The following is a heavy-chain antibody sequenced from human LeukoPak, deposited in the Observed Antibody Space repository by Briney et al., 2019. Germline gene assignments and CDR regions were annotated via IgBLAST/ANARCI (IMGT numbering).Heavy chain of an antibody. CDR3: AGGGKLLFFDY. CDR2: ISSSSSTI. V-gene: IGHV3-48*01. D-gene: IGHD2-15*01. Sequence: GGSLRLSCAASGFTFSSYSMNWVRQAPGKGLEWVSYISSSSSTIYYADSVKGRFTISRDNAKNSVYLQMSSLRAEDTAVYYCAGGGKLLFFDYWGQGTLVTVSS. J-gene: IGHJ4*02. CDR1: GFTFSSYS.